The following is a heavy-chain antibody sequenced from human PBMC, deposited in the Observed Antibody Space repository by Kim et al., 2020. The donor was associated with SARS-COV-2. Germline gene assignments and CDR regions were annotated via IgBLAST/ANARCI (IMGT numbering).Heavy chain of an antibody. Sequence: SVKVSCKASGGTFSSYAISWVRQAPGQGLEWMGGIIPIFGTANYAQKFQGRVTITADESTSTAYMELSSLRSEDTAVYYCANAELYDSSGYYPNWFDPWGQGTLVTVSS. CDR1: GGTFSSYA. CDR3: ANAELYDSSGYYPNWFDP. D-gene: IGHD3-22*01. CDR2: IIPIFGTA. J-gene: IGHJ5*02. V-gene: IGHV1-69*13.